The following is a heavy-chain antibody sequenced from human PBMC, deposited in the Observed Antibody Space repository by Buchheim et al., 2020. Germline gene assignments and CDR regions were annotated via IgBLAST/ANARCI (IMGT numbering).Heavy chain of an antibody. D-gene: IGHD1-26*01. CDR1: GFAFANYY. V-gene: IGHV1-46*01. Sequence: QVQLVQSGAEMKNPGASVKVSCKASGFAFANYYIHWVRQAPEQGLEWMGVINPSGGSTTYAQKFQGRVTMTSHTSKSKVYMELRSLTSENTAVYYCATDRAGYYDWGQGTL. CDR2: INPSGGST. CDR3: ATDRAGYYD. J-gene: IGHJ4*02.